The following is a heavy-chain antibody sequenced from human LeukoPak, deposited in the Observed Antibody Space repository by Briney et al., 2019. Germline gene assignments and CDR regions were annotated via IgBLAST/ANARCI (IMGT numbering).Heavy chain of an antibody. J-gene: IGHJ6*03. D-gene: IGHD3-3*01. CDR1: GYSFTSYW. CDR2: IYPGDSDT. CDR3: ARILINFWSGYYGEGYYMDV. V-gene: IGHV5-51*01. Sequence: GESLKISCKGSGYSFTSYWIGWVRQMPGKGLEWMGIIYPGDSDTRYSPSFQGQVTISADKSISTAYLQWSSLKASDTAMYYCARILINFWSGYYGEGYYMDVWGKGTTVTVSS.